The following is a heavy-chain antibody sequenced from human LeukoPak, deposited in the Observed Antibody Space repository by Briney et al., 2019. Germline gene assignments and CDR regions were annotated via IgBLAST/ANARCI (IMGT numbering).Heavy chain of an antibody. Sequence: GGSLRLSCAASGFTFSSYSMNWVRQAPGKGLEWVSYISSSSSTIYYADSLKDRFTISGDNSKNTLYLQMNSLRAEDTAVYYCAKDRVPTTHSSPYYFDYWGQGTLVTVSS. V-gene: IGHV3-48*01. CDR2: ISSSSSTI. CDR1: GFTFSSYS. D-gene: IGHD6-6*01. J-gene: IGHJ4*02. CDR3: AKDRVPTTHSSPYYFDY.